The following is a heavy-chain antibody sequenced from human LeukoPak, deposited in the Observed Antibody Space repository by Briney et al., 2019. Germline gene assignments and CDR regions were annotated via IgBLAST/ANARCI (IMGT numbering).Heavy chain of an antibody. J-gene: IGHJ6*03. Sequence: SETLSLTCTVSGGSISSSSYYWGWIRQPPGKGLEWIGSIYYSGSTYYNPSLKSRVTISVDTPKNQFSLKLSSVTAADTAVYYCARLTEYSSSSGWYYYYYMDVWGKGTTVTVSS. V-gene: IGHV4-39*01. D-gene: IGHD6-6*01. CDR2: IYYSGST. CDR3: ARLTEYSSSSGWYYYYYMDV. CDR1: GGSISSSSYY.